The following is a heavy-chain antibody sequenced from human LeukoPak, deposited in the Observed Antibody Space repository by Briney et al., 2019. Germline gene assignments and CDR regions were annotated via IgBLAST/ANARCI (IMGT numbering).Heavy chain of an antibody. D-gene: IGHD3-10*01. J-gene: IGHJ5*02. CDR3: ARDLRRITMVRGVLNWFDP. V-gene: IGHV1-69*06. Sequence: SVKVSCKASGGTFSSYAISWVRQAPGQGLEWMGGIIPIFGTANYAQKFQGRVTITADKSTSTAYMELSSLRSEDTAVYYCARDLRRITMVRGVLNWFDPWGQGTLVTVSS. CDR1: GGTFSSYA. CDR2: IIPIFGTA.